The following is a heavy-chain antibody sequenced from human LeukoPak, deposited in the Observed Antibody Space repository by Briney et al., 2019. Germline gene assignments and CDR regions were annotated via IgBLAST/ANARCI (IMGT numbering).Heavy chain of an antibody. CDR3: ARAGSSSWYTLAAAD. D-gene: IGHD6-13*01. V-gene: IGHV4-59*01. Sequence: PSETLSLTCTVSGASISGSYWSWIRQPPGKGLEWIGYIFVSGFGKDNPSLKSRVNVSLDAPKSQFYLDLRSVTAADTAVYYCARAGSSSWYTLAAADWGPGILVTVSS. J-gene: IGHJ4*02. CDR2: IFVSGFG. CDR1: GASISGSY.